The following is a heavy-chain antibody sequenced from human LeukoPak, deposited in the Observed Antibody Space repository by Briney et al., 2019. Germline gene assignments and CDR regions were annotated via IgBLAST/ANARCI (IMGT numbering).Heavy chain of an antibody. CDR3: ARRYFDY. CDR2: INQSGSKQ. Sequence: PGGSLRLSCVGSGFTFSTYWMQWVRQAPGKGLEWVANINQSGSKQFYVDSVKGLFTISRDNAKNSRYLQMNSMRAEDTAVYYCARRYFDYWGQGTLVTVSS. J-gene: IGHJ4*02. CDR1: GFTFSTYW. V-gene: IGHV3-7*01.